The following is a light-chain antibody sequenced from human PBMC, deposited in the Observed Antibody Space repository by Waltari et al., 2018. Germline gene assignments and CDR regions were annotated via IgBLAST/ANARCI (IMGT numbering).Light chain of an antibody. CDR3: QQYNNWWT. J-gene: IGKJ1*01. Sequence: QMTQSPLSVSASIGDRVAISCRASQAIASWLAWYQHHPGKAPRLLVYAASNLQSGVPSRFSGSGSGTNFTLTINSLQPEDFAVYYCQQYNNWWTFGQGTKVEIK. CDR2: AAS. V-gene: IGKV1-12*01. CDR1: QAIASW.